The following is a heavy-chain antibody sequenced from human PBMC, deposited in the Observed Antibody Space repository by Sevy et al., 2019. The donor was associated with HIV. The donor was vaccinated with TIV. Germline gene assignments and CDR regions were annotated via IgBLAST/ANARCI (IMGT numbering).Heavy chain of an antibody. CDR3: ARVGAGYSSGWYGGYFDY. CDR1: GGSISSYY. CDR2: IYYSGST. D-gene: IGHD6-19*01. Sequence: SETLSLTCTVSGGSISSYYWSWIRQPPGKGLEWIGYIYYSGSTNYNPSLKSRVTISVDTSKNQFYLKLSSVTAADTAVYYCARVGAGYSSGWYGGYFDYWGQGTLVTVSS. V-gene: IGHV4-59*01. J-gene: IGHJ4*02.